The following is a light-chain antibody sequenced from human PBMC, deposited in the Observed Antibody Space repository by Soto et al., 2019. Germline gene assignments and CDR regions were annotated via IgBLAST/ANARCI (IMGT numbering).Light chain of an antibody. V-gene: IGLV2-14*01. CDR2: DVS. CDR1: SSEVGGYNY. Sequence: QSALTQPASVSGSPGQSITISCTGTSSEVGGYNYVSWYQQHPGKAPKLMIYDVSNRPSGVSNRFSGSKSGNTASLTITGLQAEDEADYYCSSYTSSSTLRGVFGTGTKLTVL. J-gene: IGLJ1*01. CDR3: SSYTSSSTLRGV.